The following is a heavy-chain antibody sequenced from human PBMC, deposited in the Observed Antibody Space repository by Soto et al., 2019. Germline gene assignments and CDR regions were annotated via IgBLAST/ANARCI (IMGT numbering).Heavy chain of an antibody. CDR1: VGTFSSYA. D-gene: IGHD2-15*01. J-gene: IGHJ5*02. V-gene: IGHV1-69*05. CDR3: AKVSDYSIQGGTPNWFAP. Sequence: QVQLVQSGAEVKKPGSSVKVSCKASVGTFSSYAISWVRQAPGQGLEWMGGIIPIFGTANYAQKFQGRVTITSDESTSTAYMELSSLRSEDTAVYYCAKVSDYSIQGGTPNWFAPWGQGTLVTVSS. CDR2: IIPIFGTA.